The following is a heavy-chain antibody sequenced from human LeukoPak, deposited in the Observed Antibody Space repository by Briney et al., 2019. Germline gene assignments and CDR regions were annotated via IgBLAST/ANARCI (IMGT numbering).Heavy chain of an antibody. CDR3: GPGKGFTRYKVPLDYYIDI. V-gene: IGHV4-34*01. Sequence: SETLSLTCAVYGGSVSGYYWSWIRQPPGKGLEWIGEINHSGSTNYNPSLKSRATISVDTSENQFSLKMRSVTAACTAVYYYGPGKGFTRYKVPLDYYIDIWGERTPVTVSS. CDR1: GGSVSGYY. CDR2: INHSGST. D-gene: IGHD1-14*01. J-gene: IGHJ6*03.